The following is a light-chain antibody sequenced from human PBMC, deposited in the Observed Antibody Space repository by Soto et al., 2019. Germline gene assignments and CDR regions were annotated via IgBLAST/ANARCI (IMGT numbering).Light chain of an antibody. CDR2: EVS. CDR1: SSDVAGYKY. CDR3: SSYTSGSTPYVV. J-gene: IGLJ2*01. Sequence: QSVLTQPASVSGSPGQSITISCTGTSSDVAGYKYVSWYQQHPGKAPKLMIYEVSNWPSGVSNRFSGSKSGNTASLTISGLQAEDEADYYCSSYTSGSTPYVVFGGGTKVTVL. V-gene: IGLV2-14*01.